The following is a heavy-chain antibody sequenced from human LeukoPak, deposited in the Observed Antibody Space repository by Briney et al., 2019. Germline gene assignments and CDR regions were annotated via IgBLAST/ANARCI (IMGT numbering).Heavy chain of an antibody. Sequence: SETLSLTCTVSGGSISSSSYYWGWIRQPPGKELEWIGSIYYSGSTYYNPSLKSRVTISVDTSKNQFSLKLSSVTAADTAVYYCARDTGSGSYYSYWYFDLWGRGTLVTVSS. CDR1: GGSISSSSYY. D-gene: IGHD3-10*01. V-gene: IGHV4-39*07. CDR2: IYYSGST. J-gene: IGHJ2*01. CDR3: ARDTGSGSYYSYWYFDL.